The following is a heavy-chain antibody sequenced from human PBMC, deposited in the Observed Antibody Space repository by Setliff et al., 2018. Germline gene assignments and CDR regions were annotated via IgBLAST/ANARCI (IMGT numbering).Heavy chain of an antibody. D-gene: IGHD6-6*01. Sequence: SETLSLTCAAYGGTFSDYHWTWIRQSPEKGLEWIGEINHRGSTNYNPSLKSRVTISIDTSRDQFSLKLISMTAADTAVYYCARGRNIAARLLDSWGQGTLVTVSS. V-gene: IGHV4-34*01. CDR3: ARGRNIAARLLDS. CDR2: INHRGST. CDR1: GGTFSDYH. J-gene: IGHJ4*02.